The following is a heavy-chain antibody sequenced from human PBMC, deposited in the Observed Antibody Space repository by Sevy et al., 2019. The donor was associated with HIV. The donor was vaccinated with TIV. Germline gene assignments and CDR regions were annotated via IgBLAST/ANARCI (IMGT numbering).Heavy chain of an antibody. CDR1: GFTLSDYY. Sequence: GGCLRLSCAASGFTLSDYYMSWIRQAPGKGLEWVSYISSSSSYTNYADSVKGRFTISRDNAKNSLYLQMNSLRAEDTAVYCSAGDYGDYENWGQGTLVTVSS. J-gene: IGHJ4*02. CDR3: AGDYGDYEN. CDR2: ISSSSSYT. V-gene: IGHV3-11*06. D-gene: IGHD4-17*01.